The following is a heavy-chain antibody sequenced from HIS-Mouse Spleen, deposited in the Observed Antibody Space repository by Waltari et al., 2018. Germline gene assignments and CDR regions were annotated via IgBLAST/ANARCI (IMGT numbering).Heavy chain of an antibody. CDR1: GGSISSSSYY. J-gene: IGHJ2*01. D-gene: IGHD6-13*01. V-gene: IGHV4-39*07. CDR2: IDYSGIT. CDR3: AREIPYSSSWYDWYFDL. Sequence: QLQLQESGPGLVKPSETLSLTCTVSGGSISSSSYYWGWIRQPPGKGLEWIGSIDYSGITYEHPSLKSRVTISVDTSKNQFSLKLSSVTAADTAVYYCAREIPYSSSWYDWYFDLWGRGTLVTVSS.